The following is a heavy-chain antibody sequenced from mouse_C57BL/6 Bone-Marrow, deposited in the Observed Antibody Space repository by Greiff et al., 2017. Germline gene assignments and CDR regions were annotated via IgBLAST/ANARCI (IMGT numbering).Heavy chain of an antibody. CDR1: GYTFTDYE. Sequence: QVQLKQSGAELVRPGASVTLSCKASGYTFTDYEMHWVKQTPVHGLEWIGAIDPETGGTAYNQKFKGKAILTADKSSSTAYMELRSLTSEDYAVYYCTRGNDGYSYWGQGTLVTVSA. CDR2: IDPETGGT. J-gene: IGHJ3*01. CDR3: TRGNDGYSY. D-gene: IGHD2-3*01. V-gene: IGHV1-15*01.